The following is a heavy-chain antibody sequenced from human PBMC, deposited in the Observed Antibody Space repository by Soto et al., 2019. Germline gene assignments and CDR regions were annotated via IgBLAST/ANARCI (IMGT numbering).Heavy chain of an antibody. D-gene: IGHD6-19*01. CDR2: IYHSGST. CDR3: ARSGLYVAGTRGIDY. Sequence: TSETLSLTCAVSGGSISSGGYSWSWIRQPPGKGLEWIGYIYHSGSTYYNPSLKSRVTISVDTSKNQFSLKLSSVTAADTAVYYCARSGLYVAGTRGIDYWGQGTLVTVSS. CDR1: GGSISSGGYS. J-gene: IGHJ4*02. V-gene: IGHV4-30-2*02.